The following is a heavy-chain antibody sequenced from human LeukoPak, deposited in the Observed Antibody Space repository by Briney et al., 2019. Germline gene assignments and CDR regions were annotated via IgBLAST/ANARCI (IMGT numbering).Heavy chain of an antibody. V-gene: IGHV3-30*02. CDR3: AKDLRRMTTVTYGP. D-gene: IGHD4-11*01. CDR1: GFTFSSYG. CDR2: IRYDGSNK. J-gene: IGHJ5*02. Sequence: GGSLRLSCAASGFTFSSYGMHWVRQAPGKGLESVAFIRYDGSNKYYADSVKGRFTISRDNSKNTLYLQMNSLRAEDTAVYYCAKDLRRMTTVTYGPWGQGTLVTVSS.